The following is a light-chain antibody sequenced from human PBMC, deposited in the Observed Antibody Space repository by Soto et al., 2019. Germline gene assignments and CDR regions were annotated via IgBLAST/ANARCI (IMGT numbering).Light chain of an antibody. Sequence: QSALTQPPSASGSPGQSVTISCSGTNSDVGAYNYVSWYQQHPGKAPKLMIYDVIKRPSGVPDRFSGSKSGNTASLTVSGLQAEDEADYYCSSYAVSTNGVFGGGTKLTVL. V-gene: IGLV2-8*01. CDR2: DVI. CDR1: NSDVGAYNY. J-gene: IGLJ3*02. CDR3: SSYAVSTNGV.